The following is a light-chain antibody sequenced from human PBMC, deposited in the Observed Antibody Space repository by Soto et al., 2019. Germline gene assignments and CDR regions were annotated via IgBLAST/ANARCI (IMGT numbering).Light chain of an antibody. CDR3: QQSYTTASIT. CDR1: QSISRN. J-gene: IGKJ5*01. CDR2: AAS. Sequence: DIQMTQSPSSLSASVGDRVTITCRASQSISRNLNWYQYKPGKAPKLLIYAASSLQNGVPSRFSGGGSGTEFTLSIGSLQPEDFGTYYCQQSYTTASITFGQGTRLEIK. V-gene: IGKV1-39*01.